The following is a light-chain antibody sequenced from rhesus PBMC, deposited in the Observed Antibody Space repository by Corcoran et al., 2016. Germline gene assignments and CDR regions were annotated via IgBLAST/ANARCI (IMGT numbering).Light chain of an antibody. J-gene: IGKJ2*01. CDR2: VST. Sequence: QVILTQSTATLSLSPGERVTLSCRARPSVSTSLAWCQRTPEHPPSLLSNVSTTKTMGNPGSFSGGGSGKYVTLTISSLEPEEVVVYHCYQHSSGYSFGQGTKVEIK. V-gene: IGKV3-10*01. CDR1: PSVSTS. CDR3: YQHSSGYS.